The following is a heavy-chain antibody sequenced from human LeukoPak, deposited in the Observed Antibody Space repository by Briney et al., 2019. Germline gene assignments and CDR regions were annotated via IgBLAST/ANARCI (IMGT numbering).Heavy chain of an antibody. CDR3: ARVAAGYYFDY. V-gene: IGHV4-34*01. CDR1: GGSFSGYY. CDR2: IHYSGSA. D-gene: IGHD6-19*01. Sequence: SETLSLTCAVYGGSFSGYYWTWIRQPPGKGLEWIGEIHYSGSATYNPSLKSRVTISVDTSKNQFSLKLSSVTAADTAVYYCARVAAGYYFDYWGQGTLVTVSS. J-gene: IGHJ4*02.